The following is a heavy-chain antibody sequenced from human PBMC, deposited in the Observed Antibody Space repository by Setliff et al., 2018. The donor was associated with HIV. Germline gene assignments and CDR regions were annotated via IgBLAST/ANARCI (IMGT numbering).Heavy chain of an antibody. CDR3: ARDLGGPRNFDN. V-gene: IGHV4-39*07. J-gene: IGHJ4*02. Sequence: SETLSLTCTVSGGSISSSSYYWGWIRQPPGKGLERIGSIYYSGSTYYNPSLKSRLTISIDTSKNQFSLKLRSVTAADTAVYYCARDLGGPRNFDNWGQGTLVTVSS. CDR1: GGSISSSSYY. D-gene: IGHD2-15*01. CDR2: IYYSGST.